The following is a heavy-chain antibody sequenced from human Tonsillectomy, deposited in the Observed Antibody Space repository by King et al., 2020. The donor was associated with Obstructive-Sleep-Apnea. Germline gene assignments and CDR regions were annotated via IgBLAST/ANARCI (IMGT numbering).Heavy chain of an antibody. Sequence: VQLVESGGGLVKPGGSLRLSCAASGFTFSNAWMSWVRQAPGKGLEGVGRIKSKTKGGTTDYAAPVKGRFTISRDDSKNTLYLQMNSLKIEDTAIYYCSTEDDWGQGTLVTVSS. CDR1: GFTFSNAW. J-gene: IGHJ4*02. V-gene: IGHV3-15*01. CDR3: STEDD. CDR2: IKSKTKGGTT.